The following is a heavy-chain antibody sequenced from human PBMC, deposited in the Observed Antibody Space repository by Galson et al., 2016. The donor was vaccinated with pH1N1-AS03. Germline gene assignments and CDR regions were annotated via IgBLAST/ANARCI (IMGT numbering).Heavy chain of an antibody. V-gene: IGHV1-69*06. Sequence: SVKVSCKASGGTLNNYAINWVRQAPGQGLEWMGGISPIFGSANHAQKFQGRVTITADIFTNTVYMELSSLRSEDTALYYCARAFGSGYEAGLLDFWGQGTLVTVSS. D-gene: IGHD5-12*01. CDR2: ISPIFGSA. J-gene: IGHJ4*02. CDR3: ARAFGSGYEAGLLDF. CDR1: GGTLNNYA.